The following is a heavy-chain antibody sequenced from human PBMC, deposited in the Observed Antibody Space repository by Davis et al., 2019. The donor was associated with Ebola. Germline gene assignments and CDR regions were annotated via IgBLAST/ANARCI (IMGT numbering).Heavy chain of an antibody. D-gene: IGHD2-2*01. V-gene: IGHV1-8*01. J-gene: IGHJ6*04. CDR2: MNPKTGNT. CDR1: GYTFTTYD. CDR3: ARDLCSSTSCRMHYYYGMDV. Sequence: ASVKVSCKASGYTFTTYDINWVRQATGQGLEWMGWMNPKTGNTGYAQKFQGRVTMTRDTSITTAYMELSSLRSEDTAVYYCARDLCSSTSCRMHYYYGMDVWGKGTTVTVSS.